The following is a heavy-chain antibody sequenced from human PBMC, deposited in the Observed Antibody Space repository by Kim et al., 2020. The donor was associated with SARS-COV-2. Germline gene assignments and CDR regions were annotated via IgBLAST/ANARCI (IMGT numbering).Heavy chain of an antibody. CDR2: ISYEGSKK. V-gene: IGHV3-30*18. CDR1: GFSFNNLG. Sequence: GGSLRLSCAASGFSFNNLGMHWVRQAPGKGLEWVAVISYEGSKKYYADSLKGRFTISRDSSKNTLYLQMNSLRAEDTAVYYCAKDRSLFMITFGGESGGLDVWGQGTTDTLSS. CDR3: AKDRSLFMITFGGESGGLDV. J-gene: IGHJ6*02. D-gene: IGHD3-16*01.